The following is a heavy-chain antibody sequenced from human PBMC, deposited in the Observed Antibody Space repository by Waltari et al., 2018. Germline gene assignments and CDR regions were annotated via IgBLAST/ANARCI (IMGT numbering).Heavy chain of an antibody. J-gene: IGHJ3*02. CDR3: ARAGYVSIFGVTPAGAFDI. CDR2: IIPIFGTA. D-gene: IGHD3-3*01. Sequence: QVQLVQSGAEVKKPGSSVKVACKASGGTFRSYAISWVRPAPGQGLEWMGGIIPIFGTANYAQKFQGRVTITADESTSTAYMELSSLRSEDTAVYYCARAGYVSIFGVTPAGAFDIWGQGTMVTVSS. V-gene: IGHV1-69*01. CDR1: GGTFRSYA.